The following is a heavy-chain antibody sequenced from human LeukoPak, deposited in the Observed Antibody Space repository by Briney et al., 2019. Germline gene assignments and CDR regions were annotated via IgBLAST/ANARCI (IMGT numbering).Heavy chain of an antibody. CDR1: GFTFSSYT. Sequence: GGSLRLSCAASGFTFSSYTMNWVRQAPGKGLEWVSSIGSSSSYIYYADSVRGRFTLSRDNAKNSLYLQMHSLRAEDTAVYYCASEYCTSTSCYTLGPDDAFDIWGQGTMVTVSS. V-gene: IGHV3-21*01. D-gene: IGHD2-2*02. CDR3: ASEYCTSTSCYTLGPDDAFDI. CDR2: IGSSSSYI. J-gene: IGHJ3*02.